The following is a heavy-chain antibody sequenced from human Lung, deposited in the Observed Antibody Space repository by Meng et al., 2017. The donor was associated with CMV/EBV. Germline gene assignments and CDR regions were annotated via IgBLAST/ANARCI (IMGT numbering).Heavy chain of an antibody. J-gene: IGHJ3*01. CDR3: GRVPPGAIDQGFDF. CDR1: GFTFSGYW. Sequence: GESMKISCAASGFTFSGYWMHWVRQAPGKGLVWVSRINTDGSLTYHADSVKGRFTISRDNARNTLYLQMNSLRVEDTAVYYCGRVPPGAIDQGFDFWGQGTMVTVSS. V-gene: IGHV3-74*01. D-gene: IGHD2-2*01. CDR2: INTDGSLT.